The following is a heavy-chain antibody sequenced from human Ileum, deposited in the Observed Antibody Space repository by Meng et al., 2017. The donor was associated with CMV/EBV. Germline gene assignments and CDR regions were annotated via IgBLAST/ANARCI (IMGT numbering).Heavy chain of an antibody. V-gene: IGHV3-48*04. Sequence: GESLKISCAASGFTFSSYSMNWVRQAPGKGLEWVSYISSSSSTIYYADSVKGRFTISRDNAKNSLYPQMNSLRAEDTAVYYCARDMFGVVSPIDYWGQGTLVTVSS. CDR2: ISSSSSTI. J-gene: IGHJ4*02. CDR3: ARDMFGVVSPIDY. D-gene: IGHD3-3*01. CDR1: GFTFSSYS.